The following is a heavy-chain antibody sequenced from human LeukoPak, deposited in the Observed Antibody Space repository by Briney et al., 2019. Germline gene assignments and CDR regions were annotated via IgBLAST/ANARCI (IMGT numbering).Heavy chain of an antibody. D-gene: IGHD3-22*01. Sequence: PSETLSLTCTVSGGSISSYYWSWIRQPPGKGLEWIGYIYYSGSTNYNPSLKSRVTISVDTSKNQFSLKLSSVTAADTAVYYCARFPLGPYYYDSSGAFDIWGQGTMVTVSS. CDR1: GGSISSYY. J-gene: IGHJ3*02. CDR3: ARFPLGPYYYDSSGAFDI. V-gene: IGHV4-59*08. CDR2: IYYSGST.